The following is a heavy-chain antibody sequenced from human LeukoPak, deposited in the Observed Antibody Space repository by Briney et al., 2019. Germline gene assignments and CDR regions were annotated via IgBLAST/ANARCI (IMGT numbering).Heavy chain of an antibody. CDR3: ARHGYYYYMDV. J-gene: IGHJ6*03. CDR1: GGSISSSNW. CDR2: IYHNGST. V-gene: IGHV4-4*02. Sequence: SETLSLTCAVSGGSISSSNWWSWVRQPPGKGLEWLGEIYHNGSTNYKPSLKSRVTISVDKSKNQFSLKLSSVTAADTAVYYCARHGYYYYMDVWGKGTTVTISS.